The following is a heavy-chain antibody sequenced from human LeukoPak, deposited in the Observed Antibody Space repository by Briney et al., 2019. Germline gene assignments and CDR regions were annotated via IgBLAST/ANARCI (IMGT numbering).Heavy chain of an antibody. CDR2: ISSSSSTI. J-gene: IGHJ4*02. D-gene: IGHD3-22*01. CDR3: ATSRDSSSYYLYYFDY. Sequence: GGSLRLSCAASGFTFSSYSMNWVRQAPGKGLEWVSYISSSSSTIYYADSVKGRFTISRDNAKNSLYLQMNSLRAEDTAVYYCATSRDSSSYYLYYFDYWGQGTLVTVYS. V-gene: IGHV3-48*04. CDR1: GFTFSSYS.